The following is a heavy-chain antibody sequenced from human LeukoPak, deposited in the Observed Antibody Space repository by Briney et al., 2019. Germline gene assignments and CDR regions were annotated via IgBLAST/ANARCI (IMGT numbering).Heavy chain of an antibody. CDR3: ARDVSTWFY. CDR2: IRSKAYGGTT. V-gene: IGHV3-49*04. CDR1: GFTFDEFD. D-gene: IGHD6-13*01. J-gene: IGHJ4*02. Sequence: GGSLRLSCTPSGFTFDEFDMSWVREAPGKGLEWVGFIRSKAYGGTTEYAASVKGRFTISRDDSKTIAYLQMNSLKTEDTAVYYCARDVSTWFYWGQGTLVTVSS.